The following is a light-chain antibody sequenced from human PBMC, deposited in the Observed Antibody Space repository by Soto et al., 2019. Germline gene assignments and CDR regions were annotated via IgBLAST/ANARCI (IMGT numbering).Light chain of an antibody. Sequence: QLVLTQSPSASASLGASVKLTCTLSSGHSSYAIAWHQQQPEKGPRYLMKLNSDGSHSKGDGIPDRFSGSSSGAERYLTLSSLQSEDEADYYCQTWDTSYVFGTGTKLTVL. V-gene: IGLV4-69*01. CDR2: LNSDGSH. CDR1: SGHSSYA. CDR3: QTWDTSYV. J-gene: IGLJ1*01.